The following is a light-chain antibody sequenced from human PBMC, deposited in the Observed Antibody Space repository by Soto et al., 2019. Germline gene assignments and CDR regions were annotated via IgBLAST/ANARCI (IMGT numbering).Light chain of an antibody. Sequence: QSVLTQPASVSGSPGQSITISCTGTSSDIGGHHFVSWYQQQSGNAPKLVIYEVTDRPSGVSDRFSGSKSGNTASLTISGLQPEDEADYYCSSYTSSSLYVFVTGTKV. J-gene: IGLJ1*01. CDR2: EVT. CDR3: SSYTSSSLYV. CDR1: SSDIGGHHF. V-gene: IGLV2-14*01.